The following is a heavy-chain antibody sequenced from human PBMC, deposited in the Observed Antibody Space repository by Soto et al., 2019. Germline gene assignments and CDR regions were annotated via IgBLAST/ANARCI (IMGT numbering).Heavy chain of an antibody. CDR2: ISAYNGNT. CDR3: ARDLTAAAGTLAVYYYYGMDV. D-gene: IGHD6-13*01. CDR1: GYTFTSYG. Sequence: GASVKVSCKASGYTFTSYGISWVRQAPGQGLEWMGWISAYNGNTNYAQKLQGRVTMTTDTSTSTAYMELRSLRSDDTAVYYCARDLTAAAGTLAVYYYYGMDVWGQGTTVTVSS. J-gene: IGHJ6*02. V-gene: IGHV1-18*01.